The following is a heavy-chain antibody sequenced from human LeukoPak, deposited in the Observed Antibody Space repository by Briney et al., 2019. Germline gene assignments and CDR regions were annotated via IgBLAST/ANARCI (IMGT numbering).Heavy chain of an antibody. CDR1: GYNFNTYW. CDR3: ARLYGRYLGY. Sequence: GESLKISCKGSGYNFNTYWIAWVRQMPGKGLEWMGIIYPSDSDTRYSPSFQGQVTISVDKSISTAYLQWSSLKASDSAMYYYARLYGRYLGYWGQGTLLTVSS. V-gene: IGHV5-51*01. CDR2: IYPSDSDT. D-gene: IGHD3-16*02. J-gene: IGHJ4*02.